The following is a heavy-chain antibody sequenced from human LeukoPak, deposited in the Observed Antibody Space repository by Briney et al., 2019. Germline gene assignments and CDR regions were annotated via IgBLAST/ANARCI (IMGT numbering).Heavy chain of an antibody. CDR1: GGSISSSSYY. CDR3: ARDYGAVDY. D-gene: IGHD4-17*01. J-gene: IGHJ4*02. Sequence: SETLSLTCTVSGGSISSSSYYWGWIRQPPGKGLEWIGSIYYSGSTYYNPSLKSRVTISVDTSKNQFPLKLSSVTAADTAVYYCARDYGAVDYWGQGTLVTVSS. CDR2: IYYSGST. V-gene: IGHV4-39*06.